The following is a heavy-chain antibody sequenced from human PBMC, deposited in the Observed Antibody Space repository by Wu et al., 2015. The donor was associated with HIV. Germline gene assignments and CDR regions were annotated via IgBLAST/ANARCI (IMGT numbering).Heavy chain of an antibody. CDR3: ARDGGYYYDSSGYSPGSPAGELGWFDP. D-gene: IGHD3-22*01. J-gene: IGHJ5*02. Sequence: QVQLVQSGAEVKKPGASVKVSCKASGYTFTSYGISWVRQAPGQGLEWMGWISAYNGNTNYAQKLQGRVTMTTDTSTSTAYMELRSLRSDDTAVYYCARDGGYYYDSSGYSPGSPAGELGWFDPWGQGTLVTVSS. CDR1: GYTFTSYG. CDR2: ISAYNGNT. V-gene: IGHV1-18*01.